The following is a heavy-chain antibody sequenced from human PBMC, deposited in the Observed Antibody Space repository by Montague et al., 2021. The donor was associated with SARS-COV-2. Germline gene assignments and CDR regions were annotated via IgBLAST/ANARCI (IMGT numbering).Heavy chain of an antibody. Sequence: SLRLSCAASGFTFGDYTMHWFRQAPGKGLEWVSGISWNSGSIGYADSVKGRFTISRDNAKNSLYLQMNNLRAEDTALYYCAKDSYYDFWSGYSPGENWFDPWGQGTLVTASS. CDR1: GFTFGDYT. J-gene: IGHJ5*02. CDR3: AKDSYYDFWSGYSPGENWFDP. V-gene: IGHV3-9*01. CDR2: ISWNSGSI. D-gene: IGHD3-3*01.